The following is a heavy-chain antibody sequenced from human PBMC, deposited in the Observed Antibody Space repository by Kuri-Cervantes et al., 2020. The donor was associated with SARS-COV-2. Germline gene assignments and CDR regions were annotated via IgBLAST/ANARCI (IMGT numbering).Heavy chain of an antibody. J-gene: IGHJ4*02. CDR2: ISFDGKNK. V-gene: IGHV3-30*18. CDR3: AKDQGMGPKGTVDY. Sequence: GGSLRLSCAASGFNFSRIDMHWIRQAPGKGLEWVAVISFDGKNKNCVASGKGRFTISRDNSKNTLYLQMNSLRAEDTAVYYCAKDQGMGPKGTVDYWGQGTLVTVSS. CDR1: GFNFSRID. D-gene: IGHD4-11*01.